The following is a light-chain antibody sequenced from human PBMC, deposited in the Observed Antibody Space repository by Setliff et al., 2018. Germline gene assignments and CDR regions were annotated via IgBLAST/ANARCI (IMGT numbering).Light chain of an antibody. CDR1: SSDVGAYDY. V-gene: IGLV2-23*02. CDR3: YSYAGGDTYAI. J-gene: IGLJ2*01. Sequence: SVLTQPASVSGSPGQSITISCSGTSSDVGAYDYVSWYQKHPDKAPKLIIYDVNKRPSGVSNRFSGSKSVNTASLTISGLQAEDEGDYYCYSYAGGDTYAIFGGGTK. CDR2: DVN.